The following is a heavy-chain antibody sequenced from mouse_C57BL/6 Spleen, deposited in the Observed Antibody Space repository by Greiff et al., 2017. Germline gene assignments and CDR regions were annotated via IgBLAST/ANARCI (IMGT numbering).Heavy chain of an antibody. CDR3: AKDGSQAWFAY. CDR1: GFTFSDYG. J-gene: IGHJ3*01. D-gene: IGHD1-1*02. CDR2: ISSGSSTI. V-gene: IGHV5-17*01. Sequence: EVKLVESGGGLVKPGGSLKLSCAASGFTFSDYGMHWVRQAPEKGLEWVAYISSGSSTIYYADTVKGRFTISRDNAKNTLFLQMTSLRSEDTAMYYCAKDGSQAWFAYWGQGTLVTVSA.